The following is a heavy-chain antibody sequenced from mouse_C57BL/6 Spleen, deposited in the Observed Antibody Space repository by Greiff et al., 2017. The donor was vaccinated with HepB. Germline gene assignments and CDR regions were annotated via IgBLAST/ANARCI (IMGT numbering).Heavy chain of an antibody. CDR2: ISYSGST. J-gene: IGHJ2*01. CDR1: GYSITSGYG. Sequence: DVKLQESGPGLVKPSQSLSLTCTVTGYSITSGYGWNWIRQFPGNKLEWMGYISYSGSTKDNPSLKSRISITRDTSKNQFFLHLNSVTTEDTATYYCARTARIKYWGQGTTLTVSS. CDR3: ARTARIKY. V-gene: IGHV3-2*02. D-gene: IGHD1-2*01.